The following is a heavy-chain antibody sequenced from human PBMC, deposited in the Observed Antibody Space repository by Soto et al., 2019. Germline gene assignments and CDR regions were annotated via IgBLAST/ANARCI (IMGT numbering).Heavy chain of an antibody. CDR1: GFSLSTSGVG. D-gene: IGHD3-22*01. CDR3: AHRVDYYDSSGYYEGFDY. J-gene: IGHJ4*02. V-gene: IGHV2-5*02. Sequence: SGPTLVNPPQTLTLTCTFSGFSLSTSGVGVGWIRQPPGKALEWLALIYWDDDKRYSPSLKSRLTITKDTSKNQVVLTMTNMDPVDTATYYCAHRVDYYDSSGYYEGFDYWGQGTLVTVSS. CDR2: IYWDDDK.